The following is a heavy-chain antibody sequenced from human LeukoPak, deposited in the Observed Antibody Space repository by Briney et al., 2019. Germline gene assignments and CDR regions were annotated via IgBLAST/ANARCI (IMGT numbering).Heavy chain of an antibody. CDR2: IYTSGST. D-gene: IGHD3-3*01. V-gene: IGHV4-4*09. CDR3: ARTYYDFWSCYYPPPGYYYYMDV. CDR1: GGSISSYY. Sequence: PSETLSLTCTVSGGSISSYYWSWIRQPPGKGLEWIGYIYTSGSTNYNPPLKSRVTISVDTSKNHFSLKLSSVTAADTAVYYCARTYYDFWSCYYPPPGYYYYMDVWGKGTTVTVSS. J-gene: IGHJ6*03.